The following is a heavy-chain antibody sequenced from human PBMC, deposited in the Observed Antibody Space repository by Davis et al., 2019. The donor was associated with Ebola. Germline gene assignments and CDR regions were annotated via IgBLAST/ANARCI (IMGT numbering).Heavy chain of an antibody. J-gene: IGHJ4*02. V-gene: IGHV1-46*01. CDR1: GYTFTSYY. CDR2: INPSGGRT. Sequence: ASVKVSCKASGYTFTSYYMHWVRQAPGQGLEWMGIINPSGGRTNYAQKFQGRVTMTRDTSTSTVYMELSSLRSEDTAVYYCARGLLASAPPFYFDYWGQGTLVTVSS. CDR3: ARGLLASAPPFYFDY.